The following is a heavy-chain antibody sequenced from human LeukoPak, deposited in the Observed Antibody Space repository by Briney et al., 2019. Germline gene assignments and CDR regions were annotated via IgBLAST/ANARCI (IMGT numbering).Heavy chain of an antibody. J-gene: IGHJ3*02. D-gene: IGHD2-2*01. CDR3: ARVTCTSTSCYRKDAFDI. Sequence: PSETLSLTCTVSAGSISNYYWSWIRQPPGKGLEWIGYIYYSGTTNYNPSLKGRVTISVDTSKNQFSLKLSSVTAADTAVYYCARVTCTSTSCYRKDAFDIWGQGTMVTVSS. CDR2: IYYSGTT. CDR1: AGSISNYY. V-gene: IGHV4-59*01.